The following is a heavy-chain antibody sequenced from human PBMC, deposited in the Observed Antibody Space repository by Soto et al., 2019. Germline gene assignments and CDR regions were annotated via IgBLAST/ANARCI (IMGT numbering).Heavy chain of an antibody. D-gene: IGHD3-16*01. J-gene: IGHJ4*02. V-gene: IGHV3-15*01. Sequence: PWGSLRLSCAASGFPFSDAWINLCRHSPLKGLQWIGRIRSNADGGTADLAAPVRGRFSISRDDSTDTLYLQLNSLQLDDTAVYFCSTALRRDSALGAYWGQGTLVTVSS. CDR3: STALRRDSALGAY. CDR1: GFPFSDAW. CDR2: IRSNADGGTA.